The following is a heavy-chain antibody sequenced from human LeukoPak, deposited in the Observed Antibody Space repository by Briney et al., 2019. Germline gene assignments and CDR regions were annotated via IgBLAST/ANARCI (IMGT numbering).Heavy chain of an antibody. CDR3: AQWGDFDVLTGYYVPDF. J-gene: IGHJ4*02. Sequence: GGSRRLSCAASGFTFSNYAMSWVRQAPGKGLEWVSAITGSDGNTYYADPVKGRFTISRDNSKNTLYLQMNSLRAEDTAVYYCAQWGDFDVLTGYYVPDFWGQGTLVTVSS. CDR1: GFTFSNYA. V-gene: IGHV3-23*01. D-gene: IGHD3-9*01. CDR2: ITGSDGNT.